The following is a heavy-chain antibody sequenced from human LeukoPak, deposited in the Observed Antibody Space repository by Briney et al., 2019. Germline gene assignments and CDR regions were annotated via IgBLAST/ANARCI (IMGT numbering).Heavy chain of an antibody. CDR3: ARDPGVTSYHMDV. CDR2: ISPYSGNT. D-gene: IGHD2-21*02. CDR1: QYTFTSSG. Sequence: GASVKVSCTASQYTFTSSGISWVRQAPGQGLEWVGWISPYSGNTNSAQKLQGRVTMTTDTSTSTAYMELRSLRSDDTAVYYCARDPGVTSYHMDVWGKGTTVTVSS. V-gene: IGHV1-18*01. J-gene: IGHJ6*03.